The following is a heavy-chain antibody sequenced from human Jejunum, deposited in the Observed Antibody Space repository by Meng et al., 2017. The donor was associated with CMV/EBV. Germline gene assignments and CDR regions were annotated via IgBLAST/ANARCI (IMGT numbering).Heavy chain of an antibody. J-gene: IGHJ4*02. V-gene: IGHV4-4*07. CDR2: MSSSGST. CDR1: GGPITSYF. CDR3: ARDSSTSFDY. Sequence: QVQLQGSGLGLVQPSETPSLTCSVSGGPITSYFWSWIRQPAGKGMEWIGRMSSSGSTYYNPSLKSRVTMSMDTAKNQFSLKLTSVTAADTAMYYCARDSSTSFDYWGQGTLVTVSS.